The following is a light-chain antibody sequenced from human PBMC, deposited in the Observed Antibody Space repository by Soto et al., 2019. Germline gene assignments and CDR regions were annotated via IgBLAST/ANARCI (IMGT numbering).Light chain of an antibody. V-gene: IGKV1-5*01. CDR3: HQYDTYGA. Sequence: RMTRFASGVYQNVGRGACITRRASHSTRLAWYQQKPGKAPKLLIYDAATVESGVPSRVSGIVSGTEFALTSSSFLPGEFSTYLCHQYDTYGACGGGTKVDIK. CDR1: HSTR. CDR2: DAA. J-gene: IGKJ4*02.